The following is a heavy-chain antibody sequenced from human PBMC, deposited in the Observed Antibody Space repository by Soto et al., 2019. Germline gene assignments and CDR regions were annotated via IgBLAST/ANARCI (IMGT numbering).Heavy chain of an antibody. CDR1: GFTFSSYT. CDR3: ARDSVRDYLYYYYGMDV. V-gene: IGHV3-21*01. CDR2: IGTSSSYI. D-gene: IGHD4-17*01. Sequence: EVQLVESGGGLVKPGGSLRLSCAASGFTFSSYTMNWVRQAPGRGLEWVSSIGTSSSYIYYADSVKGRFTISRDNAKNSLFLQMNSVRADDTAVYYCARDSVRDYLYYYYGMDVWGQGTTVTVSS. J-gene: IGHJ6*02.